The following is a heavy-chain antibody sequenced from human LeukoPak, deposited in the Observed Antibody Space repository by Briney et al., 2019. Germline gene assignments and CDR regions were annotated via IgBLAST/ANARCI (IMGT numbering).Heavy chain of an antibody. CDR2: IYTSGST. Sequence: PSETLSLICTVSGGSISSYYWSWIRQPAGKGLEWIGCIYTSGSTNYNPSLKSRVTMSVDTSKNQFSLKLSSVTAADTAVYYCARDLSRVRGPLAPWGQGTLVTVSS. J-gene: IGHJ5*02. D-gene: IGHD3-10*01. CDR1: GGSISSYY. CDR3: ARDLSRVRGPLAP. V-gene: IGHV4-4*07.